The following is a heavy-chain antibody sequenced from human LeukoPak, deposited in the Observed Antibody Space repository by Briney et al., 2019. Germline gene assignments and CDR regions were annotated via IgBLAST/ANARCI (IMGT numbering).Heavy chain of an antibody. CDR3: AKRGVVIRVILVGFHKEAYYFDS. CDR1: GITLNNYG. J-gene: IGHJ4*02. D-gene: IGHD3-22*01. V-gene: IGHV3-23*01. Sequence: GGSLRLSCAVSGITLNNYGMSWVRQAPGKGLEWVAGISGSGGRTSYADSVKGRFIISRDNAKNTLYLQMSSLRVEDTAVYFCAKRGVVIRVILVGFHKEAYYFDSWGQGALVTVSS. CDR2: ISGSGGRT.